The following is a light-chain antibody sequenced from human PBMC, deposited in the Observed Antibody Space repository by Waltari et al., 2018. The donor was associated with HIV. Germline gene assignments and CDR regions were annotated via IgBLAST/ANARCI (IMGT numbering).Light chain of an antibody. CDR2: GAS. CDR1: QSVSSTY. J-gene: IGKJ3*01. V-gene: IGKV3-20*01. Sequence: EIVLTQSPGTLSLSPGDRATLSCRASQSVSSTYLAWYQHRPGQAPRLLIYGASSRATGIPDRFSGSGSGTDFTLTISRLEPEDFAVYYCQHFGDSLFTFGPGTKVDI. CDR3: QHFGDSLFT.